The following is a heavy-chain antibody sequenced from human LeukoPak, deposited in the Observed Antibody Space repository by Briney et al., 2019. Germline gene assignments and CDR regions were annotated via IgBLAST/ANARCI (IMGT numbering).Heavy chain of an antibody. V-gene: IGHV4-59*08. CDR1: GGSISSYF. Sequence: NPSETLSLTCTVSGGSISSYFWNWIRQPPGKGLEWIGYVYYSGSTNYNPSLKTRVTISVDASKNQFSLKLSSVTAADTAVYYCARQVRNGSGSYHFDYWGQGTLATVSS. CDR2: VYYSGST. J-gene: IGHJ4*02. CDR3: ARQVRNGSGSYHFDY. D-gene: IGHD3-10*01.